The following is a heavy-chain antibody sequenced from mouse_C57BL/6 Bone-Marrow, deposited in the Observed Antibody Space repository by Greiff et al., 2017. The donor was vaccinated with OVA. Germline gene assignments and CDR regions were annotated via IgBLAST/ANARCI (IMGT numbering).Heavy chain of an antibody. J-gene: IGHJ2*01. CDR1: GFTFSSYG. Sequence: EVNVVESGGDLVKPGGSLKLSCAASGFTFSSYGMSWVRQTPDKRLEWVATISSGGSYTYYPDSVKGRFTISRDNAKNTLYLQMSSLKSEDTAMYYCARRDYGFDYWGQGTTLTVSS. CDR3: ARRDYGFDY. D-gene: IGHD2-4*01. CDR2: ISSGGSYT. V-gene: IGHV5-6*02.